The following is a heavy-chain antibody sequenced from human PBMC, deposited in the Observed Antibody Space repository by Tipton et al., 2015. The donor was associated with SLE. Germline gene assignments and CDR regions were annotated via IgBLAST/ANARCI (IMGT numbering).Heavy chain of an antibody. CDR3: ARVYSYYYYYMDV. J-gene: IGHJ6*03. Sequence: LRLSCTVSGSSISSSSYYWGWIRQPPGKGLEWIGSIYYSGSTYYNPSLKSRVTISVDTSKNQFSLKLSSVTAADTAVYYCARVYSYYYYYMDVWGKGTTVTVSS. CDR2: IYYSGST. D-gene: IGHD2-15*01. V-gene: IGHV4-39*07. CDR1: GSSISSSSYY.